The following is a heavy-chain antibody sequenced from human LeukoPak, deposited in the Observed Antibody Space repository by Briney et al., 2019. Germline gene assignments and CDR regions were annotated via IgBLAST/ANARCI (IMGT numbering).Heavy chain of an antibody. CDR2: ISSSSSYI. D-gene: IGHD6-13*01. V-gene: IGHV3-21*01. CDR1: GFTFSSYS. Sequence: PGRSLRLSCAASGFTFSSYSMNWVRQAPGKGLEWVSSISSSSSYIYYADSVKGRFTISRDNAKNSLYLQMNSLRAEDTAVYYCARADSSSGGYWFDPWGQGTLVTVSS. CDR3: ARADSSSGGYWFDP. J-gene: IGHJ5*02.